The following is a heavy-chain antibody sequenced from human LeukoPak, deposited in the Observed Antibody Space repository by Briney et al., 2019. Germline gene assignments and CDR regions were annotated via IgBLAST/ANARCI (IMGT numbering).Heavy chain of an antibody. J-gene: IGHJ6*02. CDR3: AKTPPNYEYGMDV. V-gene: IGHV6-1*01. Sequence: SQTLSLTCAISGDSVSSTSSAWNWIRQSPSGGLEWLGRTYYRSKWYFEYAVSVKSRITVNPDTSKNQFSLQMNSVTPEDTAVYYCAKTPPNYEYGMDVWGQGTTVTVSS. CDR1: GDSVSSTSSA. CDR2: TYYRSKWYF. D-gene: IGHD3-22*01.